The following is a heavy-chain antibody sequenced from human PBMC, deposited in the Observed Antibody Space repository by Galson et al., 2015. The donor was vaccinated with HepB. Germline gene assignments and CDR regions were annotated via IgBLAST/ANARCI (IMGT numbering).Heavy chain of an antibody. CDR1: AYTFTDYY. V-gene: IGHV1-2*02. CDR2: INPNNGGT. D-gene: IGHD5-24*01. CDR3: ARGEMATTYYFDY. J-gene: IGHJ4*02. Sequence: SVKVSCKASAYTFTDYYIHWVRQAPGQGLQWMGRINPNNGGTDSAQKFQGRITMTRDTSISTAYMELSRLKSDDTAVYYCARGEMATTYYFDYWGQGTLATVSS.